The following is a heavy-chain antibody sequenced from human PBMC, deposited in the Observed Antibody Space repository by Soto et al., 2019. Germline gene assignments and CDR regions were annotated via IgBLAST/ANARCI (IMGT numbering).Heavy chain of an antibody. D-gene: IGHD3-16*01. CDR3: AGGIPSSDDVFDI. V-gene: IGHV1-2*04. Sequence: ASVKVSCKASGYTFTTYVMHWVRQAPGQGLEWMGWINPNSGGTNYAQKFQGWVTMTRDTSISTAYMELSRLRSDDTAGYYCAGGIPSSDDVFDIGGQGTMVTVS. CDR2: INPNSGGT. CDR1: GYTFTTYV. J-gene: IGHJ3*02.